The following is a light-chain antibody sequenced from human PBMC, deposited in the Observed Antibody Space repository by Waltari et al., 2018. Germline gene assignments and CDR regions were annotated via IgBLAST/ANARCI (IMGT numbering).Light chain of an antibody. CDR1: QSIGRW. CDR2: KAS. J-gene: IGKJ1*01. CDR3: QQYNSYRT. Sequence: DIQMTQSPSTLSASVGDRVTITCRASQSIGRWLAWYQQKPGKAPKLLIYKASSLESGVPSRFSGSGSGTEFTLTISSLQPDDFATYYCQQYNSYRTFGQGTKVEIK. V-gene: IGKV1-5*03.